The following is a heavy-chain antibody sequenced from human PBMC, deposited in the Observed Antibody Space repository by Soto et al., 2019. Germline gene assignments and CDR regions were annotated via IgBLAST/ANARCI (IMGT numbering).Heavy chain of an antibody. J-gene: IGHJ6*02. CDR3: ARGQYYSLGSAATSYFYFGIDV. V-gene: IGHV1-69*06. D-gene: IGHD3-10*01. Sequence: QLQLEQSGPEVKKPGSSVKVSCKASGRSFSSDGVSWVRQAPGQGLEWMGGIIPVFGNTKYVQRFQGRLTITADKSTSTVYMEMSSPSSEDTAVYFCARGQYYSLGSAATSYFYFGIDVWGQGTTVIVSS. CDR1: GRSFSSDG. CDR2: IIPVFGNT.